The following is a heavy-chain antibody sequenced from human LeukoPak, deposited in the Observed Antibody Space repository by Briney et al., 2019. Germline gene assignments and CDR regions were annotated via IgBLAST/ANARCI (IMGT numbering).Heavy chain of an antibody. CDR1: SGSFSGYY. J-gene: IGHJ5*02. CDR3: ASSGSIAAPMDWFDP. CDR2: INHSGST. V-gene: IGHV4-34*01. D-gene: IGHD6-13*01. Sequence: SETLSLTCAVYSGSFSGYYWSWIRQPPGKGLEWIGEINHSGSTNYNPSLKSRVTISVDTSKNQFSLKLSSVTAADTAVYYCASSGSIAAPMDWFDPWGQGTLVTVSS.